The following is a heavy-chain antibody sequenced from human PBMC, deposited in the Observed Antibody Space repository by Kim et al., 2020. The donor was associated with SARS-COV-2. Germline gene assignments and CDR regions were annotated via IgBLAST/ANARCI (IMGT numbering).Heavy chain of an antibody. J-gene: IGHJ5*02. CDR2: IYYSGST. CDR1: GGSISTYY. D-gene: IGHD2-15*01. Sequence: SETLSLTCTVSGGSISTYYWSWIRQPPGRGLEWIAYIYYSGSTNYNPSLKSRVTISVDTSKNQFSLKLRSVTAADTAVYYCARGTSSQYCSGGSCYGVNWFDPWGQGTLVTVSS. CDR3: ARGTSSQYCSGGSCYGVNWFDP. V-gene: IGHV4-59*13.